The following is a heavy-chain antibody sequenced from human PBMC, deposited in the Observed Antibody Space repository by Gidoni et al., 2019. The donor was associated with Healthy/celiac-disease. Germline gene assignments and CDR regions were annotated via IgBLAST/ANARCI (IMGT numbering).Heavy chain of an antibody. D-gene: IGHD1-26*01. CDR1: GGSISSYY. CDR2: IYYSGST. J-gene: IGHJ4*02. CDR3: ARAVRGIKGMGAPFDY. V-gene: IGHV4-59*01. Sequence: QVQLQESGPGLVKPSETLSLTCTVSGGSISSYYWSWIRQPPGKGLEWIWYIYYSGSTNYHPSLKSRVTISVDTSKNQFSLKLSSVTAADTAVYYCARAVRGIKGMGAPFDYWGQGTLVTVSS.